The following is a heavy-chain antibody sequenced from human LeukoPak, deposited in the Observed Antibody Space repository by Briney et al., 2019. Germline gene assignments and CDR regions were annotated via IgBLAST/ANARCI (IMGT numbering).Heavy chain of an antibody. CDR2: IYYSGST. CDR3: ARALKQLEYYFDY. Sequence: SETLSLTCTVSGGSISRYYWSWIRQPPGKGLEWIGSIYYSGSTYYNPSLKSRVTISVDTSKNQFSLQLNSVTPEDTAVYYCARALKQLEYYFDYWGQGTLVRVTS. J-gene: IGHJ4*02. D-gene: IGHD6-13*01. CDR1: GGSISRYY. V-gene: IGHV4-59*05.